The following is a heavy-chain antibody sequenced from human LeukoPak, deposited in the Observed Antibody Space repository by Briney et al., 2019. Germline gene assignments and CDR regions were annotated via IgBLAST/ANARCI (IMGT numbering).Heavy chain of an antibody. CDR1: GGSISSSGYY. V-gene: IGHV4-39*01. Sequence: SETLSLTCTVSGGSISSSGYYWGWIRQPPGKGLEWIASIYYSGSTYYNPSLNSRVTISVDTSKNQLSLKLSSLTAADTAVYYCARHEYSGSYYGLSWFDPWGQGALVTVSS. D-gene: IGHD1-26*01. J-gene: IGHJ5*02. CDR3: ARHEYSGSYYGLSWFDP. CDR2: IYYSGST.